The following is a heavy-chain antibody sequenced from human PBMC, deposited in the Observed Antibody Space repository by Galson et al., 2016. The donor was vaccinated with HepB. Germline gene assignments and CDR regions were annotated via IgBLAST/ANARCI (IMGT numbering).Heavy chain of an antibody. CDR1: GYSISTDYY. D-gene: IGHD1-26*01. CDR3: ARRYSGSYFEN. CDR2: IYHSGST. Sequence: SETLSLTCTVSGYSISTDYYWDWIRQPPGKGLEWIGNIYHSGSTYYNPSLKSRVTISLDTSMNQFSLKLNSVAAADTAVYYCARRYSGSYFENWGQGTLVTVPS. V-gene: IGHV4-38-2*02. J-gene: IGHJ4*03.